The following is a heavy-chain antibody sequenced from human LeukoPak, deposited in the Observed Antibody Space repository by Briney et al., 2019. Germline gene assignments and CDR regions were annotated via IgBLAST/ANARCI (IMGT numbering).Heavy chain of an antibody. V-gene: IGHV4-59*01. Sequence: PSETLSLTCTVSGGSISSYYWSWIRQPPGKGLEWIGYIYYSGSTNYNPSLKSRVTISVDTSKNQFSLKLSSVTAADTAVYYCARWGQRTVRLDYYYMDVWGKGTTVTISS. CDR3: ARWGQRTVRLDYYYMDV. D-gene: IGHD3-16*01. J-gene: IGHJ6*03. CDR1: GGSISSYY. CDR2: IYYSGST.